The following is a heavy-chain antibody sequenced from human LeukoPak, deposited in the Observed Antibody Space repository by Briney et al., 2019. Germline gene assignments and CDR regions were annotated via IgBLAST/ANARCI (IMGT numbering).Heavy chain of an antibody. V-gene: IGHV4-34*01. CDR1: GGSFSGYY. Sequence: SETLSLTCAVYGGSFSGYYWSWIRQPPGKGLEWIGEINHSGSTNYNPSLKSRVTISVDTSKNQFSLKLSSVTAADTAVYYCARAPGGDYQYFDLWGRGTLVTVSS. CDR3: ARAPGGDYQYFDL. J-gene: IGHJ2*01. D-gene: IGHD4-17*01. CDR2: INHSGST.